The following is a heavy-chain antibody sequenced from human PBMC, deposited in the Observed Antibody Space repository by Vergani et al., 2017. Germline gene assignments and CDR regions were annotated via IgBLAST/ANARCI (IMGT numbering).Heavy chain of an antibody. V-gene: IGHV3-23*04. D-gene: IGHD4-17*01. CDR2: ISGSGGST. J-gene: IGHJ3*02. CDR1: GFTFTSYS. Sequence: EVQLVESEGGLVEPGGSLRLSCAASGFTFTSYSMSWVRQAPGKGLEWVSAISGSGGSTYYADSVKGRFTISRDNSKNTLYLQMNSLRSEDTAVYYCARDGPVRVDAFDIWGQGTMVTVSS. CDR3: ARDGPVRVDAFDI.